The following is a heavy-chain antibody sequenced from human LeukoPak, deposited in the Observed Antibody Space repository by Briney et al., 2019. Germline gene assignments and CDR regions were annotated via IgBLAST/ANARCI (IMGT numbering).Heavy chain of an antibody. D-gene: IGHD3-22*01. V-gene: IGHV1-18*01. J-gene: IGHJ4*02. CDR3: ARDPRPYYYDSSGYYPYYFDY. Sequence: ASVKVSCKASGYTFTSYGISWVRQAPGQGLEWMGWISAYNGNTNYAQKLQGRVTMTTDTSTSTAYMELRSLRSDDTAVCYCARDPRPYYYDSSGYYPYYFDYWGQGTLVTVSS. CDR2: ISAYNGNT. CDR1: GYTFTSYG.